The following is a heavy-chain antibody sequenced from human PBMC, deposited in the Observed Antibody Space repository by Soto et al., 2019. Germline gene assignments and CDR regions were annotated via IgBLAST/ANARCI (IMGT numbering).Heavy chain of an antibody. CDR3: ARQFRDVYNAVEY. CDR1: GGSISSYH. CDR2: TSNSAPT. V-gene: IGHV4-59*08. Sequence: SETLSLTCTVSGGSISSYHWSWIRQSPGKGLEWIGYTSNSAPTIYNPSLKSRVTISADTSKNQFSLRLNSVTAADTAVYFCARQFRDVYNAVEYWGQGALVTVSS. D-gene: IGHD1-1*01. J-gene: IGHJ4*02.